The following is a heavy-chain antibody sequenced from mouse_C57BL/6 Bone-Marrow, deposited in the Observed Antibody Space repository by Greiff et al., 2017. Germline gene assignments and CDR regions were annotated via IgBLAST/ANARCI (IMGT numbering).Heavy chain of an antibody. V-gene: IGHV14-4*01. D-gene: IGHD2-5*01. Sequence: EVKLQQSGAELVRPGASVKLSCTASGFNIKDDYMHWVKQRPEQGLEWIGWIDPENGDTEYDSKFQGKATITADTSSNTAYLQLSSLTSEVTAVYYCTPSYSNYPFAYWGQGTLVTVSA. CDR2: IDPENGDT. J-gene: IGHJ3*01. CDR1: GFNIKDDY. CDR3: TPSYSNYPFAY.